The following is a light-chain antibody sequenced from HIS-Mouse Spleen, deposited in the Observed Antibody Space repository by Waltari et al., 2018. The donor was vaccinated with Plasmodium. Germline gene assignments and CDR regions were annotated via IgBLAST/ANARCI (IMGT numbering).Light chain of an antibody. J-gene: IGLJ3*02. CDR1: ALPKQY. CDR3: QSADSSGTPNWV. CDR2: KDS. Sequence: SYELTQPPSVSVSPGQTARITCSGDALPKQYPILYQQKTGQAPVLVIYKDSERPSGIPERFSGSSSGTTVTLTISGVQAEDEADYYCQSADSSGTPNWVFGGGTKLTVL. V-gene: IGLV3-25*03.